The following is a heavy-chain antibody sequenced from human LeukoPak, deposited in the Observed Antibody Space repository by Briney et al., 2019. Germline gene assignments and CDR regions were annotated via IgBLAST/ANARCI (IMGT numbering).Heavy chain of an antibody. V-gene: IGHV4-39*02. Sequence: PSETLSLTCTVSGGSISSSSYYWVWIRQPPGKGLEWIGNIYYSGNTYYNPSFESRVTIFVDTSKNHFSLRLSSVTASDTALCYCARYSSSSGWFDPWGQGTLVTVSS. CDR3: ARYSSSSGWFDP. CDR1: GGSISSSSYY. J-gene: IGHJ5*02. D-gene: IGHD6-6*01. CDR2: IYYSGNT.